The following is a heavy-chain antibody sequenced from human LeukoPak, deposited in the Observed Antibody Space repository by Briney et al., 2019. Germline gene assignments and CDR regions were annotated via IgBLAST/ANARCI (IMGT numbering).Heavy chain of an antibody. CDR3: ARDARGYSYNWFDP. D-gene: IGHD5-18*01. CDR1: GFTFSSYA. Sequence: PGGSLRLSCAASGFTFSSYAMHWVRQAPGKGLEWVAVISYDESNKYYADSVKGRFTISRDNSKNTLYLQMNSLRAEDTAVYYCARDARGYSYNWFDPWGQGTLVTVSS. CDR2: ISYDESNK. J-gene: IGHJ5*02. V-gene: IGHV3-30-3*01.